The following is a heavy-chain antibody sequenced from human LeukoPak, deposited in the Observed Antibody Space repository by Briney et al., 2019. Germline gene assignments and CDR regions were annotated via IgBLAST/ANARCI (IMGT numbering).Heavy chain of an antibody. V-gene: IGHV3-30*04. J-gene: IGHJ4*02. D-gene: IGHD6-13*01. CDR1: GFTFSSYA. CDR3: AGSSWILYYFDY. CDR2: ISYDGSNK. Sequence: PGGSLRLSCAASGFTFSSYAMHWVHQAPGKGLEWVAVISYDGSNKYYADSVKGRFTISRDNSKNTLYLQMNSLRAEDTAVYYCAGSSWILYYFDYWGQGTLVTVSS.